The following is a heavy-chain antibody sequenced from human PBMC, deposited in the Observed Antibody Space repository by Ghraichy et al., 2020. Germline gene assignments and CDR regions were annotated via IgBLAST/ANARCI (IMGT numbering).Heavy chain of an antibody. V-gene: IGHV3-74*01. D-gene: IGHD1-26*01. CDR1: GFTFSSYW. Sequence: GESLNISCAASGFTFSSYWMHWVRQAPGKGLVWVSRINSDGSTTSYADSVKGRFTISRDNAKNTLYLQINSLRAEDTAVYYCARGAWELPDWGQGTLVTVSS. CDR3: ARGAWELPD. CDR2: INSDGSTT. J-gene: IGHJ4*02.